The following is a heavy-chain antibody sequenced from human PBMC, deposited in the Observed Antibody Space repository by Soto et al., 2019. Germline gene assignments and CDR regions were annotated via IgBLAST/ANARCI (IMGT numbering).Heavy chain of an antibody. J-gene: IGHJ4*02. CDR2: ISSSGSTI. CDR1: GFTFSDYY. D-gene: IGHD1-7*01. Sequence: QVQLVESGGGLVKPGGSLRLSCAASGFTFSDYYMSWIRQAPGKGLEWVSYISSSGSTIYYADSVKGRFTISRDNAKNSRYLQMNSLSAEAKAVYYWARALPDWNLGSYPVDYWGQGTLVTVSS. V-gene: IGHV3-11*01. CDR3: ARALPDWNLGSYPVDY.